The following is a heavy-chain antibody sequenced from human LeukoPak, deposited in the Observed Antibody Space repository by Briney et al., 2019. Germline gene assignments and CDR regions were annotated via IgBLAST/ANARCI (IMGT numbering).Heavy chain of an antibody. J-gene: IGHJ4*02. CDR3: ARHPSMITGGYYFDY. CDR1: GFGFSSYA. D-gene: IGHD7-27*01. Sequence: LSCAASGFGFSSYAMSWVRQPPGKGLEWIGEINHSGSTNYNPSLKSRVTISVDTSKNQFSLKLSSVTAADTAVYYCARHPSMITGGYYFDYWGQGTLVTVSS. CDR2: INHSGST. V-gene: IGHV4-34*01.